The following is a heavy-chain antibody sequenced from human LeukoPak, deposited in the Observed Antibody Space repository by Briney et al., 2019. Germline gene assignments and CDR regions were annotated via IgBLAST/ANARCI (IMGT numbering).Heavy chain of an antibody. CDR3: ARHHHSGSYRGDY. CDR2: IYYSGST. CDR1: GGSISSYY. V-gene: IGHV4-59*01. Sequence: PSETLSLTCTVSGGSISSYYWSLIRQPPGKGLEWIGYIYYSGSTNYNPSLKSRVTISVDTSKNQFSLKLSSVTAADTAVYYCARHHHSGSYRGDYWGQGTLVTVSS. D-gene: IGHD1-26*01. J-gene: IGHJ4*02.